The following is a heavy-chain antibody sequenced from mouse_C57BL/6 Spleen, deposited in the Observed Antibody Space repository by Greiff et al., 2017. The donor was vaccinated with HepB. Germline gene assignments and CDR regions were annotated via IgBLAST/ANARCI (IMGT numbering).Heavy chain of an antibody. CDR3: ARYHDGYLLAMDY. Sequence: VQLVESGAELAKPGASVKLSCKASGYTFTSYWMHWVKQRPGQGLEWIGYINPSSGYTKYNQKFKDKATLTADKSSSTAYMQLSSLTYEDSAVYYCARYHDGYLLAMDYWGTGTSVTVSS. D-gene: IGHD2-3*01. J-gene: IGHJ4*01. CDR1: GYTFTSYW. V-gene: IGHV1-7*01. CDR2: INPSSGYT.